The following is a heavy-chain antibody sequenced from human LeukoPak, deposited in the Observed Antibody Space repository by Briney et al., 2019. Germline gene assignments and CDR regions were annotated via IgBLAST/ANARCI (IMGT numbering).Heavy chain of an antibody. CDR1: GGSISSGGYY. J-gene: IGHJ4*02. D-gene: IGHD1-26*01. V-gene: IGHV4-39*07. CDR2: IFHSGST. Sequence: SETLSLTCTVSGGSISSGGYYWSWIRQPPGKGLEWIGSIFHSGSTYYNPSLTSRVTISVDTSKNQFSLQLNSVTPEDTAVYYCARDCGGNYGSYYFDYWGQGTLVTVPS. CDR3: ARDCGGNYGSYYFDY.